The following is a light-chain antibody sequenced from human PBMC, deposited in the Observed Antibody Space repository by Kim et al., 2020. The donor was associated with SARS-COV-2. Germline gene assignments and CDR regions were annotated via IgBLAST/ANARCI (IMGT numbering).Light chain of an antibody. V-gene: IGKV3-20*01. CDR2: GAS. CDR3: QHYGSSPYT. J-gene: IGKJ2*01. CDR1: QRVSSRY. Sequence: LAPGERAPLSCRASQRVSSRYLAWYQQKPGQAPRLPIYGASNRATGIPDRFSGSGSGTDFTLTIRRLEPEDFAVYYCQHYGSSPYTFGQGTTLEI.